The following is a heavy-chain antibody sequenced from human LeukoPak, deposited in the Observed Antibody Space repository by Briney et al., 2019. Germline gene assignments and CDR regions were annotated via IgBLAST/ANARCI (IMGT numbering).Heavy chain of an antibody. Sequence: SETLSLTCTVSGASTNYNYWSWVRQPPGKGLEWIGYIYHRDNTNYNPSLESRVTISLDTSRSQFSLKLSSVTAADTAVYYCARLLQGPQPDYWGQGTLVTVSS. CDR2: IYHRDNT. CDR3: ARLLQGPQPDY. V-gene: IGHV4-59*12. J-gene: IGHJ4*02. CDR1: GASTNYNY. D-gene: IGHD3-10*01.